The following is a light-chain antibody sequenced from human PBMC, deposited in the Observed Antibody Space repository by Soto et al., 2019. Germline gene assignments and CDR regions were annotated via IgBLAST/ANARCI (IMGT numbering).Light chain of an antibody. J-gene: IGKJ3*01. V-gene: IGKV1-39*01. CDR3: QECYSTPLA. CDR2: AAS. CDR1: QSISSY. Sequence: DIQMTQSPSSLSASVGDRVTITCRARQSISSYLNWYQQKPGKAPKLLIYAASSLQSGVPSRVSGGGSATDFSLTISCLQPDDFEAYYCQECYSTPLAIGPGAKVDI.